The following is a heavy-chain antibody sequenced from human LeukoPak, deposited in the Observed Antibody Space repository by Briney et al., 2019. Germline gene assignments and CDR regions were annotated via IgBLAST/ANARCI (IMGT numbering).Heavy chain of an antibody. D-gene: IGHD6-19*01. CDR2: INSGGDDT. CDR1: GFTFSTYW. J-gene: IGHJ4*02. Sequence: PGGSLRLSCAASGFTFSTYWMHWVRQAPGKGLVWVSLINSGGDDTRYADSVKGRFTISRDNAKNTLYLQMNSLRAEDTAVYYCARRIGYSSGHSAVYYFDYWGREPWSPSPQ. CDR3: ARRIGYSSGHSAVYYFDY. V-gene: IGHV3-74*01.